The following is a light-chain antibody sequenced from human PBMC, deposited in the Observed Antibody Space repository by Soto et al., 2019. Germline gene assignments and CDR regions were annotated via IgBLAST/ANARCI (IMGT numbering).Light chain of an antibody. J-gene: IGKJ3*01. V-gene: IGKV3-20*01. CDR3: QQYGSSPRFT. Sequence: EIVLTQSPGTLSLSPGERATLSCRASQSVSSSYLAWYQQKPAQAPRLLIYGASSRATGIPDRFSGSGSGTDFTLTISGLEPEDFAVYYCQQYGSSPRFTFGPGTKVDIK. CDR1: QSVSSSY. CDR2: GAS.